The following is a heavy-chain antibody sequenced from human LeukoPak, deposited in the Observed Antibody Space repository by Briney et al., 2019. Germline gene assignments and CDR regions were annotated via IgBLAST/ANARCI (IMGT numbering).Heavy chain of an antibody. CDR1: GFTFSRHW. V-gene: IGHV3-7*01. D-gene: IGHD3-3*01. J-gene: IGHJ6*03. CDR2: IKQGGSQK. Sequence: GGSLRLSCAASGFTFSRHWMSYVRQAPGKGLEWVADIKQGGSQKFYVDSVKGRFTISRDDASNSLYLQMNSLRAEDTAVHYCARLKNTPLPVTIFGVDTNYYYMDVWGRGTTVTVSS. CDR3: ARLKNTPLPVTIFGVDTNYYYMDV.